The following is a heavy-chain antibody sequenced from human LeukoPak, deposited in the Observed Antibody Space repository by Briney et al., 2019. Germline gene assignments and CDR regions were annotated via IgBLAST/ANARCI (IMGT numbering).Heavy chain of an antibody. J-gene: IGHJ4*02. CDR1: GFTFSSYA. CDR2: ISGSGGST. D-gene: IGHD3-10*01. Sequence: GGSLRLSCAASGFTFSSYAMSWVRQAPGKGLEWVSAISGSGGSTYYADSVKGRFTISRDNSKNTLYLQMISLRAEDTAVYYCAGSGSYYSVYFDYWGQGTLVTVSS. CDR3: AGSGSYYSVYFDY. V-gene: IGHV3-23*01.